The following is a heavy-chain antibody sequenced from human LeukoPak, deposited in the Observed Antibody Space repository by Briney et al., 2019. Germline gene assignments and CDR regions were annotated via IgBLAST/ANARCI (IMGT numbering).Heavy chain of an antibody. J-gene: IGHJ4*02. D-gene: IGHD3-10*01. CDR2: MRFEGGNK. Sequence: GGSLRLSCAASGFTFDNYGMNWVRQAPGKGLEWVAFMRFEGGNKYYADSVKGRFTISRDNSKNTLYLQMNSLRGEDTAVYYCAKDYYGSGTHFDYWGQGTLVTVSS. CDR1: GFTFDNYG. V-gene: IGHV3-30*02. CDR3: AKDYYGSGTHFDY.